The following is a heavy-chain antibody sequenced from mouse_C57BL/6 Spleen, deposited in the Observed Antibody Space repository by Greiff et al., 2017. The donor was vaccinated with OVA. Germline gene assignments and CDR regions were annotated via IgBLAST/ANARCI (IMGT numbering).Heavy chain of an antibody. V-gene: IGHV5-17*01. J-gene: IGHJ3*01. CDR3: ARGGSSYELAY. Sequence: DVQLVESGGGLVKPGGSLKLSCAASGFTFSDYGMHWVRQAPEKGLEWVAYISSGSSTIYYADTVKGRFTISRDNAKNTLFLQMTSLRSEDTAMYYCARGGSSYELAYWGQGTLVTVSA. D-gene: IGHD1-1*01. CDR2: ISSGSSTI. CDR1: GFTFSDYG.